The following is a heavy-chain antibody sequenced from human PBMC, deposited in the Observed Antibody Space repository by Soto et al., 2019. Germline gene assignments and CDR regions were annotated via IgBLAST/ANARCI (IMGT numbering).Heavy chain of an antibody. J-gene: IGHJ6*02. V-gene: IGHV3-21*01. Sequence: LRLSCAASGFTFSSYSMNWVRQAPGKGLEWVSSISSSSSYIYYADSVKGRFTISRDNAKNSLYLQMNSLRAEDTAVYYCARPIPAALVGHYYYGMDVWGQGTTVTVSS. CDR2: ISSSSSYI. D-gene: IGHD2-2*01. CDR1: GFTFSSYS. CDR3: ARPIPAALVGHYYYGMDV.